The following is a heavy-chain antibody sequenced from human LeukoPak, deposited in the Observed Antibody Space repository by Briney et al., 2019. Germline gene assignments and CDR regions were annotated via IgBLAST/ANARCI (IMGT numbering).Heavy chain of an antibody. V-gene: IGHV4-59*01. D-gene: IGHD5-18*01. Sequence: SETLSLTCSVSGGSLTSYYWSWIRQPPGKGLEWFGHVSDGGRTNYSPSLKSRVTISVDTSKNQFSLKLSSVTAADTAVYYCARVDTAMVLFDYWGQGTLVTVSS. CDR3: ARVDTAMVLFDY. CDR2: VSDGGRT. J-gene: IGHJ4*02. CDR1: GGSLTSYY.